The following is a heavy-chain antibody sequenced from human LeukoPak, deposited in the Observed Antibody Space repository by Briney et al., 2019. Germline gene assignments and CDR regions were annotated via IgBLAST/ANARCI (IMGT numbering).Heavy chain of an antibody. D-gene: IGHD3-10*01. CDR2: SYHSGST. J-gene: IGHJ4*02. Sequence: SETLSLTCAVSGYSISSGYYWDWIRQPPGKGLEWIGRSYHSGSTFYSPSLKSRVTISVDTYKNQFSLKLSSVTAADTAVYYCAKRLLLWSPYDYWGQGSLVTVSS. CDR1: GYSISSGYY. CDR3: AKRLLLWSPYDY. V-gene: IGHV4-38-2*01.